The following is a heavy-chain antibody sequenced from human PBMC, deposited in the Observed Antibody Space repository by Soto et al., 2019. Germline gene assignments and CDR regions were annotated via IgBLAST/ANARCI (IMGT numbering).Heavy chain of an antibody. D-gene: IGHD4-17*01. Sequence: QVQLVQSGAEVKKPGASVKVSCKVSGYTLTELSMHWVRQAPGKGLEWMGGFDPEDGETIYAQKFQGRVTMPEDTSTDTAYMELSSLRSEDTAVYYCATVSRWVLRAFFDYWGQGTLVTVSS. CDR3: ATVSRWVLRAFFDY. J-gene: IGHJ4*02. CDR1: GYTLTELS. CDR2: FDPEDGET. V-gene: IGHV1-24*01.